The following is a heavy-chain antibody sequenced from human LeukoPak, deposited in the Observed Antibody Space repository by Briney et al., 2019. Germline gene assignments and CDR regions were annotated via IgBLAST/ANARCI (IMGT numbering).Heavy chain of an antibody. CDR2: ISSSSSTI. CDR1: GFTFSSYS. D-gene: IGHD3-10*01. V-gene: IGHV3-48*01. CDR3: ARGATFFAVVKGGSGSYYVY. Sequence: GGSLRLSCAASGFTFSSYSINWVRQAPGKGLEWVSYISSSSSTIYYADSVKGRFTISRDNAKNSLDLQMNSLRAEDTAVYSCARGATFFAVVKGGSGSYYVYWGQGTLVTVSS. J-gene: IGHJ4*02.